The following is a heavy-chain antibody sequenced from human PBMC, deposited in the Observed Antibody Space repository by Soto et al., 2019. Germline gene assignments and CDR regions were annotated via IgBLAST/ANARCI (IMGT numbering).Heavy chain of an antibody. V-gene: IGHV1-18*04. D-gene: IGHD3-10*01. CDR2: ISAYNGNT. CDR1: GYTFTSYG. J-gene: IGHJ4*02. CDR3: ARDLVRGVISMCGYFDY. Sequence: GASVKVSCKASGYTFTSYGISWVRQAPGQGLEWMGWISAYNGNTNYAQKLQGRVTMTTDTSTSTAYMELRSLRSDDTAVYYCARDLVRGVISMCGYFDYWGQGTLVTVSS.